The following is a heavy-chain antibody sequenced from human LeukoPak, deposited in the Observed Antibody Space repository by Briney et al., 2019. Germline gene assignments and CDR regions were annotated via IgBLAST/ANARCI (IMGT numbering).Heavy chain of an antibody. Sequence: SETLSLTCTVSGGSISSGGYYWSWIRQPPGKGLEWIGYIYHSGSTNYNPSLKSRVTISVDRSKNQFSLKLSSVTAADTAVYYCARDWSLDYWGQGTLVTVSS. J-gene: IGHJ4*02. CDR1: GGSISSGGYY. CDR3: ARDWSLDY. V-gene: IGHV4-30-2*01. CDR2: IYHSGST.